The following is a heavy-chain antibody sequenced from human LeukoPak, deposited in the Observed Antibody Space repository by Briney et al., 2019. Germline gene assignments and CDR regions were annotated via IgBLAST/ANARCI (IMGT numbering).Heavy chain of an antibody. J-gene: IGHJ4*02. V-gene: IGHV4-34*01. CDR1: GGSISSYY. CDR2: INHSGST. Sequence: PSETLSLTGTVSGGSISSYYWSWIRQPPGKGLEWIGEINHSGSTNYNPSLKSRVTISVDTSKNQFSLKLSSVTAADTAVYYCARGRTRTVAGAFDYWGQGTLVTVSS. D-gene: IGHD6-19*01. CDR3: ARGRTRTVAGAFDY.